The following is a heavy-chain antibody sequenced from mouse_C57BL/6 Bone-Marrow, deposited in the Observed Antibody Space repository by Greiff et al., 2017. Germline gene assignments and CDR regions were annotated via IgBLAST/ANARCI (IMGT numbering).Heavy chain of an antibody. D-gene: IGHD2-3*01. CDR3: SSIDGNYFDY. CDR1: GFNIKDDY. J-gene: IGHJ2*01. CDR2: IDPEIGDT. Sequence: DVQLVESGAELVRPGASVKLSCTASGFNIKDDYIHWVKQRPEQGLEWIGWIDPEIGDTEYASKFQGKATITSDTSSNKAYLQLSSLTSADTAVYYCSSIDGNYFDYWGQGTPLTVAS. V-gene: IGHV14-4*01.